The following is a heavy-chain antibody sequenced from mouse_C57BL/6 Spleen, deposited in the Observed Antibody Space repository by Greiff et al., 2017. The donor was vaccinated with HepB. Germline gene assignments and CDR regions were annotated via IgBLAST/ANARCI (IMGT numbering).Heavy chain of an antibody. CDR1: GYSFTSYY. D-gene: IGHD2-3*01. Sequence: QVQLQQSGPELVKPGASVKISCKASGYSFTSYYIHWVKQRPGQGLEWIGWIYPGSGNTKYNEKFKGKATLTADTSYSTAYMQLSSLTSEDSAVDYCARALYDDNYFDYWGQGTTLTVSS. CDR2: IYPGSGNT. CDR3: ARALYDDNYFDY. V-gene: IGHV1-66*01. J-gene: IGHJ2*01.